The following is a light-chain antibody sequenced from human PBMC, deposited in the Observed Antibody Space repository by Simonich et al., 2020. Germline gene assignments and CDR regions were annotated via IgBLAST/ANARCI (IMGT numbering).Light chain of an antibody. CDR1: SSDVGGYNY. CDR3: SSYTSSSTV. CDR2: DVR. J-gene: IGLJ3*02. V-gene: IGLV2-14*01. Sequence: QSALTQPASVSGSPGQSITISCTGTSSDVGGYNYVSWYQQHPGKAPKLMIYDVRKRPSGVSNRFSGSKSGNTASLTISGLHAEDEADYYCSSYTSSSTVFGGGTKLTVL.